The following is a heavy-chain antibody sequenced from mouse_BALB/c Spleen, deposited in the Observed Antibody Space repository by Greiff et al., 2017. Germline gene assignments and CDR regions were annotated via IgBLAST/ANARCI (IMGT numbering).Heavy chain of an antibody. J-gene: IGHJ4*01. D-gene: IGHD1-1*01. CDR1: GFSLTGYG. CDR2: IWGDGST. Sequence: QVQLKESGPGLVAPSQSLSITCTVSGFSLTGYGVNWVRQPPGKGLEWLGMIWGDGSTDYNSALKSRLSISKDNSKSQVFLKMNSLQTDDTARYYCARVGVTTTVVKTYYAMDYWGQGTSVTVSS. CDR3: ARVGVTTTVVKTYYAMDY. V-gene: IGHV2-6-7*01.